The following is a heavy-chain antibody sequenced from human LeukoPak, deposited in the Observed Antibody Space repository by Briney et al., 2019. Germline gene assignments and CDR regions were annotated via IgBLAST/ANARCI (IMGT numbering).Heavy chain of an antibody. CDR1: GGSISSYY. CDR2: IYYSGST. J-gene: IGHJ5*02. Sequence: PSETLSLTCTVSGGSISSYYWSWIRQPPGKGLEWIGYIYYSGSTNYNPSLRSRVTISVDTSKNQFSLKLSSVTAADTAVYYCARSTTTYGDYGWFDPWGQGTLVTVSS. V-gene: IGHV4-59*01. CDR3: ARSTTTYGDYGWFDP. D-gene: IGHD4-17*01.